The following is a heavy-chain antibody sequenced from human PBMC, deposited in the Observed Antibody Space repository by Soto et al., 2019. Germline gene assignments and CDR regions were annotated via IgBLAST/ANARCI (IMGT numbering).Heavy chain of an antibody. CDR1: GGSISSYY. D-gene: IGHD6-19*01. Sequence: SETLSLTCTVSGGSISSYYWSWIRQPPGKGLEWIGYIYYSGSTNYNPSLKSRVTISVDTSKNQFSLKLSSVTAADTAVYYCARRATSGSGWYWFDYWGQGTLVTVSS. V-gene: IGHV4-59*01. J-gene: IGHJ4*02. CDR3: ARRATSGSGWYWFDY. CDR2: IYYSGST.